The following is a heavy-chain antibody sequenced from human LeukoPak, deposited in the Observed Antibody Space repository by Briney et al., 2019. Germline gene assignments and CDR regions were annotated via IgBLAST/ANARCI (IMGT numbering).Heavy chain of an antibody. CDR3: TTRIVGATILGY. CDR1: GFTFSNAW. D-gene: IGHD1-26*01. Sequence: GGSLRLSCAASGFTFSNAWMSWVRQAPGKGLEWVGRIKSKTDGGTTDYAAPVKGRFTISREDSKNTLYLQMNSLKTEDTAVYYCTTRIVGATILGYWGQGTLVTVSS. V-gene: IGHV3-15*01. CDR2: IKSKTDGGTT. J-gene: IGHJ4*02.